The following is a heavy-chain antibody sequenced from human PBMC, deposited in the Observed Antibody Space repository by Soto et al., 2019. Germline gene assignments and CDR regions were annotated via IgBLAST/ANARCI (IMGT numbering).Heavy chain of an antibody. V-gene: IGHV3-15*01. CDR1: GFTFSNAW. Sequence: PVGSLRLACAASGFTFSNAWMSWVRQAPGKGLEWVGRIKSKTDGGTTDYAAPVKGGFTISRDDSKNTLYLQMNSLKTEDTAVYYCTKEAGTWNAPRTLGYWGQGTLVTVSS. CDR2: IKSKTDGGTT. D-gene: IGHD1-1*01. CDR3: TKEAGTWNAPRTLGY. J-gene: IGHJ4*02.